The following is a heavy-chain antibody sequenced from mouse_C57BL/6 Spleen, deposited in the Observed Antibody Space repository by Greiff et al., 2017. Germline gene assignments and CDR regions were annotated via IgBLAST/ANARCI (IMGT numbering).Heavy chain of an antibody. V-gene: IGHV1-15*01. CDR3: TKSNWAY. CDR2: IDPETGGT. Sequence: QVHVKQSGAELVRPGASVTLSCKASGYTFTDYEMHWVKQTPVHGLEWIGAIDPETGGTAYNQKFKGKAILTADKSSSTTYMELRSLTSEDSAVYYCTKSNWAYWGQGKLVTVSA. CDR1: GYTFTDYE. J-gene: IGHJ3*01. D-gene: IGHD4-1*01.